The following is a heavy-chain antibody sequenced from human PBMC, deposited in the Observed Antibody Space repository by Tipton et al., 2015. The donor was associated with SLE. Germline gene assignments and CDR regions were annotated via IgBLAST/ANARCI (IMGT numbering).Heavy chain of an antibody. D-gene: IGHD6-6*01. Sequence: LRLSCAASGFTVSSNYLSWVRQAPGKGLEWIGYMYYSGSFHYNPSLKSRVTISVDTSKNQFSLKLASVSAADTAVYYCARGGASSKWLDPWGPGTLVTVSS. V-gene: IGHV4-59*02. CDR1: GFTVSSNY. J-gene: IGHJ5*02. CDR3: ARGGASSKWLDP. CDR2: MYYSGSF.